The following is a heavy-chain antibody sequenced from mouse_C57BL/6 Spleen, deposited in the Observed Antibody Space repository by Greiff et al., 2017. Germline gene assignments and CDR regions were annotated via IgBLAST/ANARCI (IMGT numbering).Heavy chain of an antibody. V-gene: IGHV1-64*01. CDR2: IHPNSGST. CDR3: ARGDGYHPWFAY. CDR1: GYTFTSYW. J-gene: IGHJ3*01. D-gene: IGHD2-3*01. Sequence: QVQLKESGAELVKPGASVKLSCKASGYTFTSYWMHWVKQRPGQGLEWIGMIHPNSGSTNYNEKFKSKATLTVDKSSSTAYMQLSSLTSEDSAVYYCARGDGYHPWFAYWGQGTLVTVSA.